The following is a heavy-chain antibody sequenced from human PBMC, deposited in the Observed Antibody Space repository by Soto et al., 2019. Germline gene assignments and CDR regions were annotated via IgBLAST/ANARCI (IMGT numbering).Heavy chain of an antibody. D-gene: IGHD3-10*01. CDR3: ARQELVSGWFDP. CDR1: GVSISSGDYY. Sequence: PSETLSLTCTVSGVSISSGDYYWSWIRQPPGKGLEWIGYIYYSENTYSNPSLKSRVTISVDTSKNQFSLKLSSVTAADAAVYYCARQELVSGWFDPWGQGTLVTVSS. J-gene: IGHJ5*02. V-gene: IGHV4-30-4*01. CDR2: IYYSENT.